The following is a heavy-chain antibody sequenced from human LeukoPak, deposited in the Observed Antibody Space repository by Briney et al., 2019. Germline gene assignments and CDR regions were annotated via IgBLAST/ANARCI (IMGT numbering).Heavy chain of an antibody. D-gene: IGHD2-15*01. CDR3: ARTFVVYCSGGSCSSASHFDY. Sequence: ASVKVSCKASGYTFTGYYMHWVRQAPGQGLECMGWINPNSGDTNYAQKFQGRVTMTRDTSISTAYMELSRLRSDDTAVYYCARTFVVYCSGGSCSSASHFDYWGQGTLVTVSS. J-gene: IGHJ4*02. CDR2: INPNSGDT. V-gene: IGHV1-2*02. CDR1: GYTFTGYY.